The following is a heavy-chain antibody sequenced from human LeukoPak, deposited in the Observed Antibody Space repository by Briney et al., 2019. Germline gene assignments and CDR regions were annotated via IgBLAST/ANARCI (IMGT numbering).Heavy chain of an antibody. J-gene: IGHJ4*02. Sequence: SETLSLTCTVSGGSISSGGYYWSWIRQHPGKGLEWIGYIYYSGSTYYNPSLKSRVTISVDTSKNQFSLKLSSVTAADTAVYYCASSSWTLRYFDYWGQGTLVTVSS. CDR3: ASSSWTLRYFDY. CDR2: IYYSGST. V-gene: IGHV4-31*03. D-gene: IGHD6-13*01. CDR1: GGSISSGGYY.